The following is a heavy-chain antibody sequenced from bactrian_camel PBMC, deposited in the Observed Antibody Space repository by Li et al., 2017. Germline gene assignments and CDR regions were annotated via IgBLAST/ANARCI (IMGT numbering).Heavy chain of an antibody. Sequence: DVQLVESGGGSVQAGGSLRLSCAASGSTVSRKFMAWFRQVSGKERDEREGIATLYDRGGTTYYADSVKGRFTLSADNARTTLYLQMDSLKPEDTATYYCAALIYVTDCTFSPGDYGYWGQGTQ. D-gene: IGHD5*01. CDR2: LYDRGGTT. V-gene: IGHV3S40*01. J-gene: IGHJ4*01. CDR3: AALIYVTDCTFSPGDYGY. CDR1: GSTVSRKF.